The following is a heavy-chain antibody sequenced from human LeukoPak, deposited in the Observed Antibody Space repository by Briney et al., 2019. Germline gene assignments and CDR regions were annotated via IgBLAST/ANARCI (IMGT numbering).Heavy chain of an antibody. CDR1: GFNFSSYE. CDR3: ARGTGSYILQYTVPSDY. D-gene: IGHD3-10*01. Sequence: GGSLRLSCAASGFNFSSYEMNWVRQAPGKGLEWVSYISSSGSTIYYADSVKGRFTTSRDNAKNSLYLQMNSLRAEDTAVYYCARGTGSYILQYTVPSDYWGQGTLVTVSS. V-gene: IGHV3-48*03. J-gene: IGHJ4*02. CDR2: ISSSGSTI.